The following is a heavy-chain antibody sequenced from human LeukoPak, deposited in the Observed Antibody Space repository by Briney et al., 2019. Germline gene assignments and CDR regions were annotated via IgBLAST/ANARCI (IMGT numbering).Heavy chain of an antibody. D-gene: IGHD3-10*01. V-gene: IGHV3-23*01. Sequence: GRSLRLSCAASGFTFSSYVMNWVRQAPGKGLEWVSGSSGSGVTTYYADSVKGRFTISRDNSKDTLYLQMNSLRAEDTAVYYCARGEGSGTYYKRYFDLWGRGTLVTVSS. CDR3: ARGEGSGTYYKRYFDL. CDR1: GFTFSSYV. CDR2: SSGSGVTT. J-gene: IGHJ2*01.